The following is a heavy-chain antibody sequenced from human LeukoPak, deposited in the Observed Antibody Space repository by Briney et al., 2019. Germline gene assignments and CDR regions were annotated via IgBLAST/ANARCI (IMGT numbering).Heavy chain of an antibody. CDR2: MNPNSGNT. D-gene: IGHD2-15*01. Sequence: GASVKVSCKASGYTFTSYDINWVRQPPGQGLDWMGWMNPNSGNTGYAQKFQGRVTITRNTSISTAYMELSSLRSEDTAVYYCAEANCSGGSCYSDAFDIWGQGTMVTVSS. CDR1: GYTFTSYD. CDR3: AEANCSGGSCYSDAFDI. V-gene: IGHV1-8*03. J-gene: IGHJ3*02.